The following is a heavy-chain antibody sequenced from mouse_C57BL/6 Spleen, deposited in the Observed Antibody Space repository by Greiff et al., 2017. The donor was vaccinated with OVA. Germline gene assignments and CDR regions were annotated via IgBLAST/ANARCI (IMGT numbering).Heavy chain of an antibody. CDR2: IDPSDSYT. CDR1: GYTFTSYW. Sequence: QVQLQQPGAELVRPGTSVKLSCKASGYTFTSYWMHWVKQRPGQGLEWIGVIDPSDSYTNYNQKFKGKATLTVDTSSSTAYMQLSSLTSEDSAVYYCARWRDGVGYDGYSFDYWGQGTTLTVSS. V-gene: IGHV1-59*01. D-gene: IGHD2-3*01. J-gene: IGHJ2*01. CDR3: ARWRDGVGYDGYSFDY.